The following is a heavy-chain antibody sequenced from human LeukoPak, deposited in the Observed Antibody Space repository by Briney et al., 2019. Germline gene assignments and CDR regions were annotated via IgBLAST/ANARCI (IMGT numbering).Heavy chain of an antibody. CDR3: ARSLGAIEAGTGENYFDY. CDR2: ISSSSSYI. V-gene: IGHV3-21*01. Sequence: GGSLRLSCAASGFTFSSYSMNWVRQAPGKGLEWVSSISSSSSYIYYADSVKGRFTISRDNAKNSLYLQMNSLRAEDTAVCYCARSLGAIEAGTGENYFDYWGQGTLVTVSS. J-gene: IGHJ4*02. CDR1: GFTFSSYS. D-gene: IGHD6-19*01.